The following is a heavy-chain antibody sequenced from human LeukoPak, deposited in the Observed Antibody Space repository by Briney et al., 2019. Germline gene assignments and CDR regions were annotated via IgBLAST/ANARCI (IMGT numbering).Heavy chain of an antibody. Sequence: PGGSLRLSCAASGFTFSSYAMSWVRQAPGKGLEWVSAISGSGGSTYYADSVKGRFTISRDNSKNTLYLQMNSLRAEDTAVYYCAKVPNYYDSSGYGAYFDYWGQGTLVTVSS. D-gene: IGHD3-22*01. CDR1: GFTFSSYA. V-gene: IGHV3-23*01. CDR2: ISGSGGST. CDR3: AKVPNYYDSSGYGAYFDY. J-gene: IGHJ4*02.